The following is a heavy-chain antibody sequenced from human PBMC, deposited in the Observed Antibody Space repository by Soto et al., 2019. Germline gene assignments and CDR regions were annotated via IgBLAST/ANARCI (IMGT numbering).Heavy chain of an antibody. Sequence: PSETLSLTCTVSGGSISSYYWSWIRQPAGKGLEWIGRIYTSGSTNYNPSLKSRVTMSVDASKNQFSLKLSSVTAADTAVYYCARESTMIAVVMYAFDIWGQGTMVTVSS. CDR3: ARESTMIAVVMYAFDI. V-gene: IGHV4-4*07. D-gene: IGHD3-22*01. J-gene: IGHJ3*02. CDR1: GGSISSYY. CDR2: IYTSGST.